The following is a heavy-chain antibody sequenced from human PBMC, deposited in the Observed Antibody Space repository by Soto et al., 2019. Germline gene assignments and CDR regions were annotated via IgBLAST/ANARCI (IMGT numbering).Heavy chain of an antibody. CDR2: IIPIFGTA. V-gene: IGHV1-69*13. CDR1: RGTFMSYA. Sequence: XSEKVSFKASRGTFMSYAISWVRQAPGQGLEWMGGIIPIFGTANYAQKFQGRVTITADESTSTAYMGLSSLRSEDTAVYYCARDPVNRYCSGGSCSFYYYYGMDVWGQGTTVTVSS. D-gene: IGHD2-15*01. J-gene: IGHJ6*02. CDR3: ARDPVNRYCSGGSCSFYYYYGMDV.